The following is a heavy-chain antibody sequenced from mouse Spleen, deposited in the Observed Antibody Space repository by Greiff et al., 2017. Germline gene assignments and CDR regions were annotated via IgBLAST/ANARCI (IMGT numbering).Heavy chain of an antibody. V-gene: IGHV1-50*01. Sequence: QVQLQQPGAELVKPGASVKLSCKASGYTFTSYWMQWVKQRPGQGLEWIGEIDPSDSYTNYNQKFKGKATLTVDTSSSTAYMQLSSLTSEDSAVYYCARHWDDYWGQGTTLTVSS. CDR1: GYTFTSYW. CDR3: ARHWDDY. CDR2: IDPSDSYT. D-gene: IGHD4-1*01. J-gene: IGHJ2*01.